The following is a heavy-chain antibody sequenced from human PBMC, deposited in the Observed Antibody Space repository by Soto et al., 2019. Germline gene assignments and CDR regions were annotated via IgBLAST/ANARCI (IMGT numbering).Heavy chain of an antibody. J-gene: IGHJ4*02. V-gene: IGHV3-23*01. CDR2: ISDLGNPT. CDR3: AKLEAGGLDY. CDR1: GFNFSNYG. Sequence: PGGSLRLSCAASGFNFSNYGMNWVRQVPGKGLEWVSGISDLGNPTYYAASVKGRFTISPDNSNNMVYLQMDSLRADDTAGYYSAKLEAGGLDYWGQGTQVTVSS. D-gene: IGHD6-13*01.